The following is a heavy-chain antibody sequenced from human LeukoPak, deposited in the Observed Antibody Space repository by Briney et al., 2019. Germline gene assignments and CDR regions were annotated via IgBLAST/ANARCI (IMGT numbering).Heavy chain of an antibody. J-gene: IGHJ3*02. V-gene: IGHV3-43*02. Sequence: PGGSLRLSCAASGFTFDDHAMHWVRQAPGKGLEWVSLIGNDGSTKYADSVKGRFTISRGSSKNSLYLEMHSLRTEDTALNYCASQTKYYYGSGSYWTAFDIWGQGTMVTVSS. CDR1: GFTFDDHA. CDR3: ASQTKYYYGSGSYWTAFDI. CDR2: IGNDGST. D-gene: IGHD3-10*01.